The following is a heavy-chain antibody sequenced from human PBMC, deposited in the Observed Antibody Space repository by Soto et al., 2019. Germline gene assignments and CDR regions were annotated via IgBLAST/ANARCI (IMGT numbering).Heavy chain of an antibody. CDR1: GGSINTFY. V-gene: IGHV4-4*07. Sequence: QVRLQESGPGLLKPSETLSLTCTVSGGSINTFYWSWVRQPAGKGLEWIGRIFSSGSTSFNPSLESRVDMSVDTSNNHFSLNLSSVTAADMAVYYCAREGSYSAYNFAHGIQLWSFDFWGQGALVTVSS. CDR2: IFSSGST. D-gene: IGHD5-12*01. CDR3: AREGSYSAYNFAHGIQLWSFDF. J-gene: IGHJ4*02.